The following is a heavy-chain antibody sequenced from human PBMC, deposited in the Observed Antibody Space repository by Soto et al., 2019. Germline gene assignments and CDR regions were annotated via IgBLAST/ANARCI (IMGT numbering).Heavy chain of an antibody. D-gene: IGHD2-2*01. CDR3: VKESTSATDL. J-gene: IGHJ2*01. V-gene: IGHV3-9*01. CDR1: GFTFDDYA. CDR2: INWNSAYI. Sequence: EVQLVESGGGLVQPGKSLRLSCAASGFTFDDYAMHWVRQAPGKGLEWVSGINWNSAYIAYADSVKGRFTISRDNAKNSLYLHMSSLSGDDTAFYYCVKESTSATDLWGRGTLVTVSS.